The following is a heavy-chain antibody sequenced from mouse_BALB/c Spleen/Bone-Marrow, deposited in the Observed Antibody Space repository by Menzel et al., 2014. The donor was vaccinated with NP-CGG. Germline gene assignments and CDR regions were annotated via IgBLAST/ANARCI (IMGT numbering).Heavy chain of an antibody. CDR2: IWSDGNT. CDR3: ARNPYGNYAMDY. V-gene: IGHV2-6*02. CDR1: GFSLXNYG. J-gene: IGHJ4*01. Sequence: VKLVESGPGLVAPSQSLSITCTVSGFSLXNYGVHWVRQPPGKGLEWLVVIWSDGNTTYNSALKSRLSISKDNSKSQVFLKMNSLQTDDTAMYYCARNPYGNYAMDYWGQGTSVTVSS. D-gene: IGHD2-10*02.